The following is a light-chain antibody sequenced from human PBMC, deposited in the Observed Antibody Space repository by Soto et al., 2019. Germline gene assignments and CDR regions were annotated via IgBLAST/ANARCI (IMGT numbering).Light chain of an antibody. CDR3: HQYGSSVRA. CDR2: GAS. J-gene: IGKJ1*01. V-gene: IGKV3-20*01. CDR1: QSVSSN. Sequence: NVLTQSPATLSLSPGESATLSCRASQSVSSNLAWYQQKPGQAPRLLIYGASTRAPGIPDRFNGSGSGTDFTLTISRLEADDVAVYHCHQYGSSVRAFGQGTKVDIK.